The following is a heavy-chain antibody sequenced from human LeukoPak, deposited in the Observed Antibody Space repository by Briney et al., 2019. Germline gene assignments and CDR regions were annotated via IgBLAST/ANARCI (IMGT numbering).Heavy chain of an antibody. Sequence: ASVKLSCKASGYTFAGYYMHWVRQAPGQGLEYVGWIHPSSGDTNHAQNFQGRVTLTWDTSISTAYMELSSLRSDDSALYYCAGEYCSGGTCRQGFDYWGQGTLVTVSS. J-gene: IGHJ4*02. V-gene: IGHV1-2*02. CDR2: IHPSSGDT. D-gene: IGHD2-15*01. CDR3: AGEYCSGGTCRQGFDY. CDR1: GYTFAGYY.